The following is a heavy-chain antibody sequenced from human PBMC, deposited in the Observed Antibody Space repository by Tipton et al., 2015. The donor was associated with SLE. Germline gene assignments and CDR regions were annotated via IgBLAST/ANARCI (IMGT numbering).Heavy chain of an antibody. Sequence: LRLSCTVSGGSISNYYWSWMRQSPGKGLEWIGQMYHSGNNNYNPSLKSRVTISVDTSKNQFSLKLRSVSAADTAVYFCTREPVGSGYYSSLDAFDFWGQRTMVIVSS. V-gene: IGHV4-59*01. D-gene: IGHD3-22*01. CDR2: MYHSGNN. J-gene: IGHJ3*01. CDR1: GGSISNYY. CDR3: TREPVGSGYYSSLDAFDF.